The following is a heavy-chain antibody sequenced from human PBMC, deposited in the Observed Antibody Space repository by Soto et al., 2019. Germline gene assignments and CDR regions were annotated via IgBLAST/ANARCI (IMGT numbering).Heavy chain of an antibody. D-gene: IGHD5-18*01. V-gene: IGHV1-69*01. CDR2: IIPIFGTA. Sequence: QVQLVQSGAEVKKPGSSVKVSCKASGGTFSSYAISWVRQAPGQGLEWMGGIIPIFGTANYAQKFQGRVTITADDPPSTPYRELSSLRFEDTAVYSRARGRGVELWYYFASGGQGTLFPVSS. CDR1: GGTFSSYA. J-gene: IGHJ4*02. CDR3: ARGRGVELWYYFAS.